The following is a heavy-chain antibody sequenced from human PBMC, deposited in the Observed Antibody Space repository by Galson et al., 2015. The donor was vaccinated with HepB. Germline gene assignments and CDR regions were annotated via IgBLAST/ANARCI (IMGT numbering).Heavy chain of an antibody. J-gene: IGHJ4*02. D-gene: IGHD6-19*01. V-gene: IGHV4-4*07. CDR3: ATAIGYSSGWYMGGFDY. Sequence: SETLSLTCTVSGGSISSYYWSWIRQPAGKGLEWIGRIYTSGSTNYNPSLKSRVTISVDKSKNQFSLKLSSVTAADTAVYYCATAIGYSSGWYMGGFDYWGQGTLVTVSS. CDR1: GGSISSYY. CDR2: IYTSGST.